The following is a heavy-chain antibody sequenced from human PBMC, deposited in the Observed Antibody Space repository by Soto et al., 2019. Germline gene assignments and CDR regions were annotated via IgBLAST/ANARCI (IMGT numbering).Heavy chain of an antibody. J-gene: IGHJ4*02. V-gene: IGHV3-23*01. Sequence: GGSLRLSCAASGFTFSSYAMSWVRQAPGEGLEWVSAVSRSGDNTYHADSVKGRFTISRDNSKNTLYLQMNSLRVEDTAVYYCAKDFGHYEIRIGHPTFGSWDQGTLVTVSS. CDR1: GFTFSSYA. CDR3: AKDFGHYEIRIGHPTFGS. D-gene: IGHD3-3*01. CDR2: VSRSGDNT.